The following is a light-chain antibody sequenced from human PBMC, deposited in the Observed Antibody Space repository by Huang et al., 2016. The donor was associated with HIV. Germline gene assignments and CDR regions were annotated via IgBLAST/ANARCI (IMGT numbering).Light chain of an antibody. V-gene: IGKV3-15*01. CDR3: QQYNNWPPLT. J-gene: IGKJ4*01. CDR1: QSVGSN. Sequence: EIVMTQSPATLSVSPGERATLSCRASQSVGSNLAWYQQKPGQAPRLLIYGASTRATGIPARCSGSGSGTEFTLTISSLQSEDSAVYYCQQYNNWPPLTFGGGTKVEIK. CDR2: GAS.